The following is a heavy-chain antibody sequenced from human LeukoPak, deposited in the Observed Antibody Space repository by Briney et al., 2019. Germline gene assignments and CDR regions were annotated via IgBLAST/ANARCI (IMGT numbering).Heavy chain of an antibody. CDR1: GYTFTGYY. CDR3: ASWTTVTPPSGDFDY. CDR2: INPNSGGT. Sequence: ASVKVSCKASGYTFTGYYMHWVRQAPGQGLEWMGWINPNSGGTNYAQKFQGRVTMTRDTSISTAYMELSRLRSDDTAVYYCASWTTVTPPSGDFDYWGQGTLVTVSS. J-gene: IGHJ4*02. V-gene: IGHV1-2*02. D-gene: IGHD4-17*01.